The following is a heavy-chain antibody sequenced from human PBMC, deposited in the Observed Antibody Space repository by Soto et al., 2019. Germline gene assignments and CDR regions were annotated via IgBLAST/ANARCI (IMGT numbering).Heavy chain of an antibody. D-gene: IGHD3-9*01. V-gene: IGHV1-2*04. CDR1: GYTFTSYD. CDR3: ARGSRTGYYGDV. Sequence: ASVKVSCKASGYTFTSYDINWVRQATGQGLEWMGWINPNSGGTNYAQKFQGWVTMTRDTSISTAYMELSRLRSDDTAVYYCARGSRTGYYGDVWSKGTTVTVSS. CDR2: INPNSGGT. J-gene: IGHJ6*04.